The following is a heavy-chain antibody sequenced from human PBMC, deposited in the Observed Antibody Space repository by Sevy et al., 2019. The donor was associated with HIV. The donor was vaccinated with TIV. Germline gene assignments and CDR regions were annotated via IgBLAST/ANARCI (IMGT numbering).Heavy chain of an antibody. J-gene: IGHJ4*02. V-gene: IGHV1-24*01. CDR3: ATTKDYYDSSGYPFDY. Sequence: ASVKVSCKVSGHTLSEFAMHWVRLAPGKGLEWMGTFDPEDGKTLHAQKFQGRVTMTEDTSTDTAYMEVNNLRSEDTAVDYCATTKDYYDSSGYPFDYRGQGTLVTVSS. CDR1: GHTLSEFA. D-gene: IGHD3-22*01. CDR2: FDPEDGKT.